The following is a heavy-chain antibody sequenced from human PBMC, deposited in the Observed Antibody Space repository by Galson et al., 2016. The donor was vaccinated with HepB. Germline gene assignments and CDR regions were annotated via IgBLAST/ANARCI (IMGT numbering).Heavy chain of an antibody. CDR1: GYSFTNYY. CDR2: INPSGGST. Sequence: SVKVSCKASGYSFTNYYIHWLRRAPGEGLEWVGIINPSGGSTGYAQKFQGRVTMTRDTSTSIVYMDLTSLRSEDTAVYYCARDRGYYSQFDSWGQGTLVTVSS. CDR3: ARDRGYYSQFDS. V-gene: IGHV1-46*01. D-gene: IGHD1-26*01. J-gene: IGHJ4*02.